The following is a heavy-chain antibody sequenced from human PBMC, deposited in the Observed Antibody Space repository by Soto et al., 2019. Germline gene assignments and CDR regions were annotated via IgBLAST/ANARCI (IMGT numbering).Heavy chain of an antibody. CDR2: IYSCGST. V-gene: IGHV3-66*01. CDR1: GFTVSSNY. J-gene: IGHJ6*02. CDR3: TRAIKSRAYYYYSYGMDV. Sequence: GGSLRLSCAASGFTVSSNYMSWVRQAPGKGLEWVSVIYSCGSTYYADSVKGRFTISRDNSKNTLYLQMNSLRAEDTAVYYCTRAIKSRAYYYYSYGMDVWGQGTTVTVSS. D-gene: IGHD1-20*01.